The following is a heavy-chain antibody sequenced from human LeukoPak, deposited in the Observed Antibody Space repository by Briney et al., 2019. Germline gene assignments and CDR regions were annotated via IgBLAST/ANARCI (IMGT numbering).Heavy chain of an antibody. V-gene: IGHV4-4*07. CDR2: LYSSGST. CDR3: ALTPPVVPAAITSFHI. D-gene: IGHD2-2*01. CDR1: GGSISSYH. J-gene: IGHJ3*02. Sequence: PSETLSLTCSVSGGSISSYHWSWLRQSAGKGREWIGRLYSSGSTDYNPSLRSRATMSADTSKNQFSLKLTSVTAAATAVYFCALTPPVVPAAITSFHIWGQGTMVTVSS.